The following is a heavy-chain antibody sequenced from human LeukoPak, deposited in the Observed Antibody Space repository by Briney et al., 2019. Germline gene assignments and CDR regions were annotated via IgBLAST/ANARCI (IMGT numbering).Heavy chain of an antibody. CDR1: GGSISSYY. J-gene: IGHJ5*02. CDR3: ARSAIAVADVWFDP. V-gene: IGHV4-4*07. Sequence: SETLSLTCTVSGGSISSYYWSWIRRPAGKGLEWIGRIYTSGSTNYNPSLKSRVTMSVDTSKNQFSLKLSSVTAADTAVYYCARSAIAVADVWFDPWGQGTLVTVSS. CDR2: IYTSGST. D-gene: IGHD6-19*01.